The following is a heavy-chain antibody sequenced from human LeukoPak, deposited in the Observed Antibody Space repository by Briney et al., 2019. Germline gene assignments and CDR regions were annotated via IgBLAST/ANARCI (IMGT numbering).Heavy chain of an antibody. CDR1: GFTVSSNY. D-gene: IGHD3-10*01. CDR3: ASGSGSYRTPYYYMDV. CDR2: IYSGGST. J-gene: IGHJ6*03. V-gene: IGHV3-53*01. Sequence: GGSLRLSCAASGFTVSSNYMSWVRQAPGKGLEGVSVIYSGGSTYSVKGRFTISRDNSKNTLYLQMNSLRAEDTAVYYCASGSGSYRTPYYYMDVWGTGTTVTVSS.